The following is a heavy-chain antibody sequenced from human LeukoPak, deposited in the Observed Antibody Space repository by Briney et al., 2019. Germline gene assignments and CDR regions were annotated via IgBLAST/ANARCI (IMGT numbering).Heavy chain of an antibody. CDR3: ARHEGSHYYGSGSYGWFDP. J-gene: IGHJ5*02. CDR1: GYSFTSYW. V-gene: IGHV5-51*01. CDR2: IYPGDSDT. D-gene: IGHD3-10*01. Sequence: GESLKISCKGSGYSFTSYWIGWVRQMPGKGLEWMGIIYPGDSDTRYSPSFQGQVTISADKSISTAYLQWSSLKASDTAMYYCARHEGSHYYGSGSYGWFDPWGQGTLATVSS.